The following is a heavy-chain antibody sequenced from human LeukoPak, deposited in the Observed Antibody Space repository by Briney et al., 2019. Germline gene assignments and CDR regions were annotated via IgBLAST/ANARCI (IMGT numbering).Heavy chain of an antibody. V-gene: IGHV4-39*02. Sequence: PSETLSLTCTVSGGSISSSSYYWGWIRQPPGKGLEWIGSIYYSGSTYYNPSLKSRVTISVDTSKNQFSPKLSSVTAADTAVYYCAREWKDGYNYERFDYWGQGTLVTVSS. J-gene: IGHJ4*02. D-gene: IGHD5-24*01. CDR3: AREWKDGYNYERFDY. CDR2: IYYSGST. CDR1: GGSISSSSYY.